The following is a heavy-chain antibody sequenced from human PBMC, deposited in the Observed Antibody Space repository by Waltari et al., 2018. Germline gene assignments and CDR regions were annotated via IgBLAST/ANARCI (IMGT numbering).Heavy chain of an antibody. J-gene: IGHJ2*01. V-gene: IGHV3-64*07. D-gene: IGHD6-19*01. CDR1: GFPFNGYA. CDR3: ARRSVAAHWYFDL. Sequence: EVQLVESGGGLVQPGGSLSLSCAASGFPFNGYAMHWVRQAPGKKLEHVAAISSSGDSTAYGDSVKGRLIISRDNSKNTVYLQMGSLRAEDMAVYYCARRSVAAHWYFDLWGRGTLVTVSS. CDR2: ISSSGDST.